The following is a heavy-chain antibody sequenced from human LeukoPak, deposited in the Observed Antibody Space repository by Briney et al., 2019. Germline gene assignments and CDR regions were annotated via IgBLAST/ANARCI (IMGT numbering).Heavy chain of an antibody. CDR3: AREGDSSSVGWFDP. CDR1: GYTFTGYY. Sequence: ASVKVPCKASGYTFTGYYMHWVRQAPGQGLEWMGWINPNSGGTNYAQKFQGRVTMTGDTSISTAYMELSRLRSDDTAVYYCAREGDSSSVGWFDPWGQGTLVTVSS. J-gene: IGHJ5*02. CDR2: INPNSGGT. D-gene: IGHD6-13*01. V-gene: IGHV1-2*02.